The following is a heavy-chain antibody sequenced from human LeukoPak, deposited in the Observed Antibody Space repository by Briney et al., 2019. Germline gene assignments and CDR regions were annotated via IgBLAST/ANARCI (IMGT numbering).Heavy chain of an antibody. J-gene: IGHJ4*02. CDR2: IYYSGST. V-gene: IGHV4-59*01. CDR1: GGSISSYY. D-gene: IGHD3-16*01. Sequence: PSETLSLTCTVSGGSISSYYWSWIRQPPGKGLEWIWYIYYSGSTNYNPSLKSRVTISVDTSKNQFSLKLSSVTAADTAVYYCARDYDSSLDYWGQGTLVTVSS. CDR3: ARDYDSSLDY.